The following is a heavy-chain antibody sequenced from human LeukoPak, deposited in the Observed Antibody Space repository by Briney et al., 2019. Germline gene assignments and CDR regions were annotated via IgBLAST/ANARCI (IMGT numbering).Heavy chain of an antibody. CDR3: ARGRDASY. V-gene: IGHV3-7*01. CDR1: GFPFSSYW. D-gene: IGHD2-2*01. J-gene: IGHJ4*02. CDR2: IKYDDSEK. Sequence: XGSLRLSCVASGFPFSSYWMTWVRQAPGKGLEWVANIKYDDSEKYLVESVKGRFTISRENAKNSVFLQMNSLRVEDTAMYYCARGRDASYWGQGTQVTVSS.